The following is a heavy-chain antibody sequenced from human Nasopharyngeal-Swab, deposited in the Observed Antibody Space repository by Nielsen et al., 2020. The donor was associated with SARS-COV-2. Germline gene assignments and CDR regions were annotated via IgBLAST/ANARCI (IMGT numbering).Heavy chain of an antibody. Sequence: GGSLRLSCAASGFILDDYAMHPVRQAPGKGLEWVSGISWNSGSIGYADSVTGRFTISRDNAKNSLYLQMNSLRAEDTALYYCAKGKEAIVVVPGILNWFDPWGHGTLVTVSS. CDR3: AKGKEAIVVVPGILNWFDP. CDR1: GFILDDYA. J-gene: IGHJ5*02. V-gene: IGHV3-9*01. CDR2: ISWNSGSI. D-gene: IGHD2-2*01.